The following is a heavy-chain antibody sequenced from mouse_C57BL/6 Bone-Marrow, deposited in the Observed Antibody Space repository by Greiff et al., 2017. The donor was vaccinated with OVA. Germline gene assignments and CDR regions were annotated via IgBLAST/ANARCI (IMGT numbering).Heavy chain of an antibody. CDR3: ARRGYDALDY. CDR1: GFTFSDYY. Sequence: EVHLVESGGGLVQPGGSLKLSCAASGFTFSDYYMYWVRQTPEKRLEWVAYISNGGGSTYYPDTVKGRFTISRDNAENTLYLQMSRLKSEDTAMYYCARRGYDALDYWGQGTTLTVSS. J-gene: IGHJ2*01. V-gene: IGHV5-12*01. D-gene: IGHD2-3*01. CDR2: ISNGGGST.